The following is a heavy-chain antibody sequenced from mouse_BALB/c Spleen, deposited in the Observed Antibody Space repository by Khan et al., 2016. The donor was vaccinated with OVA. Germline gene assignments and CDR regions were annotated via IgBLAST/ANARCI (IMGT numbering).Heavy chain of an antibody. Sequence: DVMLVESGGDLVKPGGSLKLSCAASGFTFSTYGMSWVRQTPDKRLEWVATVSTGGGYTYYPDSVKGRFTISRDTAKNTLYLQMSSLKSEDTAMVYCARLAYYYDSEGFAYWGQGTLVTVSA. V-gene: IGHV5-6*02. D-gene: IGHD1-1*01. CDR2: VSTGGGYT. CDR1: GFTFSTYG. J-gene: IGHJ3*01. CDR3: ARLAYYYDSEGFAY.